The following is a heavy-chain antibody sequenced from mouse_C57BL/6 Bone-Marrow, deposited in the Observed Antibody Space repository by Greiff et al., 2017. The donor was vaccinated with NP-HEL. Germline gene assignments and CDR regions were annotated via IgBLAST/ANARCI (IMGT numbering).Heavy chain of an antibody. D-gene: IGHD4-1*01. V-gene: IGHV5-6*02. J-gene: IGHJ4*01. CDR3: AREDWMDY. CDR2: ISSGGSYT. CDR1: GFTFSSYG. Sequence: DVMLVESGGDLVKPGGSLKLSCAASGFTFSSYGMSWVRQTPDKRLEWVATISSGGSYTYYPDSVKGRFTISRDNAKNTLYLQMSSLKSEDTAMYYCAREDWMDYWGQGTSVTVSS.